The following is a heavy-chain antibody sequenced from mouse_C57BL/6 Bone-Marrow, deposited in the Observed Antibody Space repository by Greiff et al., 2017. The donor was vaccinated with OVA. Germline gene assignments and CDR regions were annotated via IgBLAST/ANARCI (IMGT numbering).Heavy chain of an antibody. Sequence: EVQLQQSGTVLARPGASVKMSCKTSGYTFTSYWMHWVKQRPGQGLEWIGAIYPGNSDTSYNQKFKGKAKLTAVTSASTAYMELSSLTIEDSAVYYCASAYYYGSSPDYFDYWGQGTTLTVSS. CDR1: GYTFTSYW. CDR2: IYPGNSDT. V-gene: IGHV1-5*01. D-gene: IGHD1-1*01. J-gene: IGHJ2*01. CDR3: ASAYYYGSSPDYFDY.